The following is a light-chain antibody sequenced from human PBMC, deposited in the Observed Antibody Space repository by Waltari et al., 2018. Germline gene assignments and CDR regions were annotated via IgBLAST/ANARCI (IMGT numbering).Light chain of an antibody. CDR1: SSDIGNYDL. CDR2: ECT. J-gene: IGLJ3*02. V-gene: IGLV2-23*01. Sequence: QSALTQPASMSGSPGQSITVSCTGTSSDIGNYDLVSWYQQFPGKAPKLIIYECTGRPSGISSRFSGSKSGSTAVRTIAGLQAEDEADYLCCSYGGPSSWVFGGGTKLTVL. CDR3: CSYGGPSSWV.